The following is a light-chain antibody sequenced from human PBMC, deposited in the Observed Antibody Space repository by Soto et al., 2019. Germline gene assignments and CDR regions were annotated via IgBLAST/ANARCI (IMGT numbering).Light chain of an antibody. J-gene: IGLJ2*01. V-gene: IGLV7-46*01. CDR3: LLSYSGARHVV. Sequence: QAVVTQEPSLTVYPGGTVTLTCGSSTGAVTSRHYPYWFQQKPGKAPRTLIYDTSDKHSWTPARFSGSLLGGKAALTLSGAQPEDEAEYYCLLSYSGARHVVFGGGTKLTVL. CDR2: DTS. CDR1: TGAVTSRHY.